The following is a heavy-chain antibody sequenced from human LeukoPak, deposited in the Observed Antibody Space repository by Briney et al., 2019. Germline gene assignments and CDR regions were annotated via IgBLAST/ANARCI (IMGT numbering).Heavy chain of an antibody. D-gene: IGHD3-10*01. V-gene: IGHV3-74*01. J-gene: IGHJ4*02. CDR1: GFTFSSHW. Sequence: PGGSLRLSCAASGFTFSSHWMHWVRQAPGKGLVWVSRINGDGSSTSYADSVKGRFTISRDNAKNTAYLQMNSLRDEDTAVYFCARDYAGSPDYWGQGTLVTVSA. CDR2: INGDGSST. CDR3: ARDYAGSPDY.